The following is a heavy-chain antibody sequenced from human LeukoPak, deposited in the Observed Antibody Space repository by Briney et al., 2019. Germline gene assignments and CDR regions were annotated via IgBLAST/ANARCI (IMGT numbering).Heavy chain of an antibody. D-gene: IGHD1-26*01. V-gene: IGHV3-66*01. CDR2: IYSGGDT. J-gene: IGHJ3*02. CDR3: ARYPVGAGLPDAFDI. Sequence: GGSLRHSCAASGFSVSSNYMSWVRQAPGKGLEWVSVIYSGGDTYYADSVKGRFTISRDNSKNTLYLQMNSLRAEDTAVYYCARYPVGAGLPDAFDIWGQGTLVTVSS. CDR1: GFSVSSNY.